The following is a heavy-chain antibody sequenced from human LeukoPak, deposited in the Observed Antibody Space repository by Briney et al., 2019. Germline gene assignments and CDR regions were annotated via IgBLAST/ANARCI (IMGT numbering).Heavy chain of an antibody. V-gene: IGHV4-34*01. D-gene: IGHD2-2*02. J-gene: IGHJ6*02. Sequence: SETLSLTCAVYGGSFSGYYWSWIRQPPGKGLEWIGEINHSGSTNYNPSLKSRVTISVDTSKSQFSLKLSSVTAADTAVYYCARGRCSSTSCYTPFYYYYGMDVWGQGTTVTVSS. CDR3: ARGRCSSTSCYTPFYYYYGMDV. CDR1: GGSFSGYY. CDR2: INHSGST.